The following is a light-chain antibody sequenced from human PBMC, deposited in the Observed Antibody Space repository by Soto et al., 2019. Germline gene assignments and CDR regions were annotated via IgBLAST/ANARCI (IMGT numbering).Light chain of an antibody. CDR3: QHYNNYSGGA. Sequence: DIQMTQSPSTLSASVGDRVTITCRASQSISSWLAWYQQKPGKAPKLLIFDASRLESGVPSRFSGSGSGTQFTLTISSLQPDDFGSYYCQHYNNYSGGAFGQGTKVDIK. CDR1: QSISSW. V-gene: IGKV1-5*01. CDR2: DAS. J-gene: IGKJ1*01.